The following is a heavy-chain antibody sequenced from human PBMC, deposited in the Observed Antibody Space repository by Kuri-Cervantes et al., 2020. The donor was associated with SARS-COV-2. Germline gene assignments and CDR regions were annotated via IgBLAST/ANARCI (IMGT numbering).Heavy chain of an antibody. V-gene: IGHV1-46*01. CDR1: GYTFTSYY. J-gene: IGHJ4*02. CDR3: ARAGHEILTYYFDY. CDR2: INPSGGST. D-gene: IGHD3-9*01. Sequence: ASVKVSCKASGYTFTSYYMHWVRQAPGQGLEWMGVINPSGGSTTYAQKFQGRVTITRNTSTSTVYMELNSLRSKDTSVYYYARAGHEILTYYFDYWGQGTLVTVSS.